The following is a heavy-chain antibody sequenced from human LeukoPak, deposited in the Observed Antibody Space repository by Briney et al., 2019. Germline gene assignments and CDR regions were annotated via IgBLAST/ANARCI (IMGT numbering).Heavy chain of an antibody. D-gene: IGHD1-20*01. CDR1: GFTFSSYG. CDR2: ISGSGGST. CDR3: ASITGTTALGD. V-gene: IGHV3-23*01. J-gene: IGHJ4*02. Sequence: GGSLRLSCAASGFTFSSYGMSWVRQAPGKGLEWVSAISGSGGSTYYADSVKGRFTISRDNAKNTLYLQMNSLRAEDTAVYYCASITGTTALGDWGQGTLVTVSS.